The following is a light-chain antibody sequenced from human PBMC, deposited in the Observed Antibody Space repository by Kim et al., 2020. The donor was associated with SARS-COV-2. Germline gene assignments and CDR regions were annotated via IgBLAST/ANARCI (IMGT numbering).Light chain of an antibody. Sequence: QAATRTCTSTSNKCGYQGAARVQQHQGHPPKLLSYRENNRPSGISERFSAFRSGNTASLTISGLQPEDEADYYCSAWDSSLSVWVFGGATKLTFL. J-gene: IGLJ3*02. CDR1: SNKCGYQG. V-gene: IGLV10-54*04. CDR3: SAWDSSLSVWV. CDR2: REN.